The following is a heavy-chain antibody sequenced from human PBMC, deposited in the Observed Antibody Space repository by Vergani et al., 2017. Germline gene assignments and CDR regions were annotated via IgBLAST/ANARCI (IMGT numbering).Heavy chain of an antibody. V-gene: IGHV4-34*01. CDR1: GGSFSGYF. CDR2: VNDSGST. J-gene: IGHJ6*02. CDR3: ARGKLVPYYYYYGMDV. Sequence: QVPLQQWGAGLLKPSETLSLTCAVYGGSFSGYFWSWLRQPPGKGLEWIGEVNDSGSTIYNPSLKSRVTISVDTSKNQFSLKLSSVTAADTAVYYCARGKLVPYYYYYGMDVWSQGTTVTVSS. D-gene: IGHD6-13*01.